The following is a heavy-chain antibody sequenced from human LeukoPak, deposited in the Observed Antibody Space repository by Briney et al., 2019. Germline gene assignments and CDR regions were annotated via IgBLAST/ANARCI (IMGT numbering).Heavy chain of an antibody. CDR2: ISAYNGDT. CDR3: ARGSYSSSWFNRYYYYYMDV. CDR1: GYTFTSYG. Sequence: EASVKVSCKASGYTFTSYGINWVRQAPGQGLEWMGWISAYNGDTNYAQKLQGRVTMTTDTSTSTAYMELRSLRSDDTAVYYCARGSYSSSWFNRYYYYYMDVWGKGTTVTISS. D-gene: IGHD6-13*01. J-gene: IGHJ6*03. V-gene: IGHV1-18*01.